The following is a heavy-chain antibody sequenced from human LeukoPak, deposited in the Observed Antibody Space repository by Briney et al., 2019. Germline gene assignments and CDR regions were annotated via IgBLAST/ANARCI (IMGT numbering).Heavy chain of an antibody. V-gene: IGHV4-31*03. J-gene: IGHJ4*02. CDR2: IYSSGST. D-gene: IGHD6-19*01. CDR1: GSSISSGGYY. Sequence: PSQTLSLTCIVSGSSISSGGYYWSWIRQHPGKGLEWIGYIYSSGSTYYNPSLKSRVTISVDTSKNQFSLKLSSVTAADTAVYYCASIVPGTSNYFDYWGQGTLVTVSS. CDR3: ASIVPGTSNYFDY.